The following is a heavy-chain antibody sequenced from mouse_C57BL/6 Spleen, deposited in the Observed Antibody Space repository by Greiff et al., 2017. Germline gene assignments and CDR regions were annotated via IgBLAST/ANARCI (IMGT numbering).Heavy chain of an antibody. CDR1: GYTFTSYW. V-gene: IGHV1-64*01. Sequence: VQLQQSGAELVKPGASVKLSCKASGYTFTSYWMHWVKQRPGQGLEWIGMIHPNSGSTNYNEKFKSKATLTVDKSSSTAYMQLSSLTSEDSAVYDRSRDEGFGAMDYWGQGTSVTVSS. CDR3: SRDEGFGAMDY. J-gene: IGHJ4*01. CDR2: IHPNSGST.